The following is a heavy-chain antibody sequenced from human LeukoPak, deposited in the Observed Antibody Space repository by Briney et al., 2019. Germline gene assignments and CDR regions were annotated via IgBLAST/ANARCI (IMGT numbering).Heavy chain of an antibody. Sequence: PGGSLRLSCAASGFTFSNYEMNWVRQAPGKGLEWVSYIITSGTTIYCADSVKGRSTISRDNAKNSLYLQMNSLRAEDTAVYYCARQRYQRDGFDIWGQGTMVTVSS. CDR2: IITSGTTI. D-gene: IGHD2-2*01. CDR1: GFTFSNYE. J-gene: IGHJ3*02. V-gene: IGHV3-48*03. CDR3: ARQRYQRDGFDI.